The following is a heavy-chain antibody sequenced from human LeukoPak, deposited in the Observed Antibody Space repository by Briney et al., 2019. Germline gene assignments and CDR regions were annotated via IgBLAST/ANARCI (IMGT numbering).Heavy chain of an antibody. J-gene: IGHJ4*02. CDR2: ISYDGSNK. D-gene: IGHD6-19*01. Sequence: GGSLRLSCAASGFTFSNSWMSWVRQAPDKGLEWVAVISYDGSNKYYADSVKGRFTISRDNSKNTLYLQMNSLRAEDTAVYYCAKVYSSGWYGYFDYWGQGTLVTVSS. CDR3: AKVYSSGWYGYFDY. CDR1: GFTFSNSW. V-gene: IGHV3-30*18.